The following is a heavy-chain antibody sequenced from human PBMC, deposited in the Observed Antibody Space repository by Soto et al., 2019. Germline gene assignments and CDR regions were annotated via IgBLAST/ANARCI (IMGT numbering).Heavy chain of an antibody. J-gene: IGHJ4*02. CDR3: ARVNLGIRDQDY. CDR2: INPNSGNT. CDR1: GYTFTSYD. D-gene: IGHD7-27*01. Sequence: QVQLGQSGAEVKKPGASVKVSCTASGYTFTSYDINWVRQATGQGLEGMGWINPNSGNTGYAQKFQGRVTMTRNTSISTAYMELSSLRSEDTAVYYCARVNLGIRDQDYWGQGTLVTVSS. V-gene: IGHV1-8*01.